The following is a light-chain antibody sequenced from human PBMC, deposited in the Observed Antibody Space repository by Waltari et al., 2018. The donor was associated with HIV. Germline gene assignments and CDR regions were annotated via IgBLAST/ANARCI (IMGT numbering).Light chain of an antibody. Sequence: QSTLTQPRSVSGSPGQSVTISCTGTSSDVGSYDYVSWYQQHPGKAPKLIIYDVTTRSSGVPDRFSGSKSGNTASLTISGLQAGDESDFYCCSYAGGYTLVFGGGTKLTVL. V-gene: IGLV2-11*01. J-gene: IGLJ2*01. CDR3: CSYAGGYTLV. CDR2: DVT. CDR1: SSDVGSYDY.